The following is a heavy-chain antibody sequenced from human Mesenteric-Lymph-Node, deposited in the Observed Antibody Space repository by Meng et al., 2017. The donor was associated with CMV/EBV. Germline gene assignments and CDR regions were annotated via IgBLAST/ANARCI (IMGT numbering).Heavy chain of an antibody. Sequence: TFTSYDINWVRQATGQGLEWMGWMNPNSGNTGYAQKFQGRVTMTRNTSISTAYMELSSLRSEDTAVYYCARDYYYGSGSYSHPPAFDPWGQGTLVTVSS. J-gene: IGHJ5*02. CDR2: MNPNSGNT. D-gene: IGHD3-10*01. CDR3: ARDYYYGSGSYSHPPAFDP. V-gene: IGHV1-8*01. CDR1: TFTSYD.